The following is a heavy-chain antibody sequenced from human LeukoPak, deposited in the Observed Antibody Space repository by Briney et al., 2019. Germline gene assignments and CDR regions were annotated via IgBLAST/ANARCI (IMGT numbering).Heavy chain of an antibody. CDR2: ISGDGGST. D-gene: IGHD3-22*01. J-gene: IGHJ3*02. Sequence: GGSLRLSCAASGFTFDDYAMHWVRQAPGKGLEWVYLISGDGGSTYYADSVKGRFTISRDNSKNSLYLQMNSLRTEDTALYYCAKENGGDYYDSSGYYPGAFDIWGQGTMVTVSS. CDR3: AKENGGDYYDSSGYYPGAFDI. CDR1: GFTFDDYA. V-gene: IGHV3-43*02.